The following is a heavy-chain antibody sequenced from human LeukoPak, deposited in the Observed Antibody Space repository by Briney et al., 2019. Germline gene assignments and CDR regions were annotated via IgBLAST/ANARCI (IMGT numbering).Heavy chain of an antibody. V-gene: IGHV1-69*05. D-gene: IGHD3-22*01. Sequence: ASVKVSCKASGGTFSSYAISWVRQAPGQGLEWVGRIIPIFGTANYAQKFQGRVTITTDESTSTAYMEMSSLRSEDTAVYYCASGSLGLYYYDSSGYVHFDYWGQGTLVTVSS. CDR1: GGTFSSYA. CDR3: ASGSLGLYYYDSSGYVHFDY. J-gene: IGHJ4*02. CDR2: IIPIFGTA.